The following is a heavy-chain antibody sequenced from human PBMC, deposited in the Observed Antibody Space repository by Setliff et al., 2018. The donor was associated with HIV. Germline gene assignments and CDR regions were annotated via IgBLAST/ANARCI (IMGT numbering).Heavy chain of an antibody. D-gene: IGHD3-10*01. CDR2: IKSKSDGGTT. CDR3: ARGRLLWSGSYYYYYMDV. V-gene: IGHV3-15*01. Sequence: GGSLRLSWAASGFSFNNAWMNWVRQSPGKGLEWIGRIKSKSDGGTTDYAAPVEGRFTISRDDSKNTVHLQMKSLKTEDTAVYYCARGRLLWSGSYYYYYMDVWGKGTTVTVSS. J-gene: IGHJ6*03. CDR1: GFSFNNAW.